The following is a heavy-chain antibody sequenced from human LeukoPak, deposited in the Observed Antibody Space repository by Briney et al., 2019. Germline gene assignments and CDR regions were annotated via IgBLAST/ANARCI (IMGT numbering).Heavy chain of an antibody. Sequence: GGSLRLSCAASGFTFSDYYMSWIRQAPGKGLVWVSRINSDGSSTSYADSVKGRFTISRDNAKNSLYPQMNSLRAEDTAVYYCAELGITMIGGVWGKGTTVTISS. V-gene: IGHV3-74*01. CDR3: AELGITMIGGV. D-gene: IGHD3-10*02. J-gene: IGHJ6*04. CDR1: GFTFSDYY. CDR2: INSDGSST.